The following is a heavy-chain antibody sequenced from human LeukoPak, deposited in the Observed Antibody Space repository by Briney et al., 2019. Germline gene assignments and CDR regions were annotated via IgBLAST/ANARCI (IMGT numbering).Heavy chain of an antibody. CDR2: ISGSSSYI. Sequence: GGSLRLSCAASGFTFSSYSMNWVRQAPGKGLEWVSSISGSSSYIYYADSVKGRFTISRDNARNSMYLQMNSLRAEDTAVYYCATQPGYSNSWGGYWGQGTLVTVSS. D-gene: IGHD6-13*01. V-gene: IGHV3-21*01. J-gene: IGHJ4*02. CDR1: GFTFSSYS. CDR3: ATQPGYSNSWGGY.